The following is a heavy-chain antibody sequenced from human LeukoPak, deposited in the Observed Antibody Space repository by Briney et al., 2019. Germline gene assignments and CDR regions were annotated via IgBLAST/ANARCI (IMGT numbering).Heavy chain of an antibody. CDR3: ARDAIVTDF. V-gene: IGHV3-21*01. CDR2: ISSSSSYI. J-gene: IGHJ4*02. CDR1: GFTFSSYW. Sequence: AGGSLRLSCAASGFTFSSYWMSWVRQAPGKGLEWVSSISSSSSYIYYADSVKGRFTISRDNAKNSLYLQMNSLRAEDTAVYYCARDAIVTDFWGQGTLVTVSS. D-gene: IGHD1-26*01.